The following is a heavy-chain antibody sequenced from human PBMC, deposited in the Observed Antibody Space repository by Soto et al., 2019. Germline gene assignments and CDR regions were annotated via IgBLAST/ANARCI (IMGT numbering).Heavy chain of an antibody. CDR1: GGSISSGGYY. CDR3: ARGSDVVRYFDY. J-gene: IGHJ4*02. CDR2: IYYSGST. V-gene: IGHV4-31*03. Sequence: SETLSLTCTVSGGSISSGGYYWSWIRQHPGKGLEWIGYIYYSGSTYYNPSLKSRVTISVDTSKNQFSLKLSSVTAADTAVYYCARGSDVVRYFDYWGQGTLVTVSS. D-gene: IGHD2-15*01.